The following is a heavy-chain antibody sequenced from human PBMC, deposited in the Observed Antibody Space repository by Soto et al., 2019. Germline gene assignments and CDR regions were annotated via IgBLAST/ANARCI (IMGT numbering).Heavy chain of an antibody. J-gene: IGHJ6*01. D-gene: IGHD3-16*01. CDR2: MNPNSGNT. CDR3: VIEGVRGMDV. V-gene: IGHV1-8*01. CDR1: GYTFTSYD. Sequence: HVQLVQSGAEVKKPGASVKVSCKASGYTFTSYDMNWVRQATGQGLEWMGWMNPNSGNTGYAQKFQGRVTMTRNTSISTAYMALRTLRSGDTAVYYGVIEGVRGMDVWGKWSTVSVYS.